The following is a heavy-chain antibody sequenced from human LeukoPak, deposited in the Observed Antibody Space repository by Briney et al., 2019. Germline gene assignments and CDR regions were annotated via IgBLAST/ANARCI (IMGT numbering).Heavy chain of an antibody. D-gene: IGHD3-3*01. CDR3: ARTMTNYDFWSGYYRYGMDV. CDR2: ISAYNGNT. V-gene: IGHV1-18*04. J-gene: IGHJ6*02. Sequence: ASVKVSCKAPGYTFTSYGISWVRQAPGQGLEWMGWISAYNGNTNYAQKLQGRVTMTTDTSTSTAYMELRSLRSDDTAVYYCARTMTNYDFWSGYYRYGMDVWGQGTTVTVSS. CDR1: GYTFTSYG.